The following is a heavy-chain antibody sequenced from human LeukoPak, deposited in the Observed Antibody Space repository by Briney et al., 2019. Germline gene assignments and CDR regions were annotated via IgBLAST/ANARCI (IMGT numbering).Heavy chain of an antibody. CDR2: ISASGGGT. J-gene: IGHJ4*02. CDR3: APLAATTDY. V-gene: IGHV3-23*01. CDR1: GFTLSSYA. D-gene: IGHD5-12*01. Sequence: GGSLRLSCAASGFTLSSYAVSWVRQAPGKGLEWVSSISASGGGTYYADSVKGRFTISRDTSKNTLYLQVNSLRAEDTAVYYCAPLAATTDYWGQGTLVTVSS.